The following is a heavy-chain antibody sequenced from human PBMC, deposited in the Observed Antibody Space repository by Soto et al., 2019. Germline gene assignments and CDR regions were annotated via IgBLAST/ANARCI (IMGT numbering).Heavy chain of an antibody. J-gene: IGHJ4*02. Sequence: QLQVQESGPGLVKPSETLSLTCTVSGSSISSICYYWGWIRQPPGKGLEWIGSMYYGVSTYYNPSIKSRVTVAVDASKNQSSLNLSSVTAADTAVYYCARLPSRHLVDYWGQGTLVTFSS. CDR2: MYYGVST. CDR1: GSSISSICYY. CDR3: ARLPSRHLVDY. V-gene: IGHV4-39*01. D-gene: IGHD3-3*02.